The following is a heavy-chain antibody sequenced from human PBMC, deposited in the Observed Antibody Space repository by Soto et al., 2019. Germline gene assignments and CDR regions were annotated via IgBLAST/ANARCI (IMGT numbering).Heavy chain of an antibody. J-gene: IGHJ6*03. CDR3: ARGLTGRITIFGVVRPGYCYYMDV. CDR1: GGTVWGYY. V-gene: IGHV4-34*01. Sequence: SGTIYITCAVYGGTVWGYYWGWTRKTPGKGLEWIGEINHSGSTNYNPSLKSRVTISVDTSKNQFSLKLSSVTAADTAVYYCARGLTGRITIFGVVRPGYCYYMDVLGKGTTVTVSS. D-gene: IGHD3-3*01. CDR2: INHSGST.